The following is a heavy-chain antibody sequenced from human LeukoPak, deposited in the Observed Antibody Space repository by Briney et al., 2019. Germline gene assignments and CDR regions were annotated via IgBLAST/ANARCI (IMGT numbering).Heavy chain of an antibody. D-gene: IGHD5-18*01. Sequence: SETLSLTCTVSGGSISSYYWSWIRQPPGKGLEWIGYIYYSGSTNYNPSLKSRVTISVDTSKNQFSLKLIYVTAADTAVYYCARRTAMAYFDYWGQGTLVTVSS. J-gene: IGHJ4*02. CDR2: IYYSGST. V-gene: IGHV4-59*08. CDR3: ARRTAMAYFDY. CDR1: GGSISSYY.